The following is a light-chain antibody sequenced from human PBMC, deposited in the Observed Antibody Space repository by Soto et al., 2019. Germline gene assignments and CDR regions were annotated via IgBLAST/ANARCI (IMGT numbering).Light chain of an antibody. CDR3: QRSYSTPLT. CDR1: QSISSH. J-gene: IGKJ4*01. CDR2: AAS. V-gene: IGKV1-39*01. Sequence: DMQMTQSPSTLSASVGDRVTITCRASQSISSHLNWYQQKPGKAPKLLIYAASGLQSGVPSRFSGSGSETDFTLTISSLQPEDFATYYCQRSYSTPLTFGGGTKVDIK.